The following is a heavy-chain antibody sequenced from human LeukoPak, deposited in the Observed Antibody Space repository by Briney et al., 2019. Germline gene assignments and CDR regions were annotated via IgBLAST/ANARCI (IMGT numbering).Heavy chain of an antibody. CDR2: ISVSGGNT. Sequence: GGSLRLSCAASGFTFSSYAMSWVRQAPGKGLEWVSTISVSGGNTYYADSVKGRFTISRDNSKNTLYLQMNSLRAEDTAVYYCAKDLHAFYDSSGYFDYWGQGTLVTVSS. J-gene: IGHJ4*02. V-gene: IGHV3-23*01. D-gene: IGHD3-22*01. CDR3: AKDLHAFYDSSGYFDY. CDR1: GFTFSSYA.